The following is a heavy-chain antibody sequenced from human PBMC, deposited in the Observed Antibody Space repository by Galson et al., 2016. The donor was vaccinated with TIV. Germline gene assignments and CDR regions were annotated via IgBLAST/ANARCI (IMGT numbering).Heavy chain of an antibody. V-gene: IGHV3-21*01. CDR1: GFTFGSYG. CDR3: ARVRFTGYGRFDY. CDR2: ISSSRSYI. J-gene: IGHJ4*02. D-gene: IGHD5-12*01. Sequence: SLRLSCAASGFTFGSYGMNWVRQAPGKGLEWVSSISSSRSYIYYADSLKGRFTISRDNAKNSLYLQMNSLRAEDTAVYYCARVRFTGYGRFDYWGQGTVVTVSS.